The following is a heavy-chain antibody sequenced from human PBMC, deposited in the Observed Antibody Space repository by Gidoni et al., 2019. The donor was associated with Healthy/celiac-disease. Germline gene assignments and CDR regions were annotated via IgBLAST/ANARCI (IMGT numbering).Heavy chain of an antibody. CDR2: ISYDGSNK. CDR1: GFPFSSYA. J-gene: IGHJ6*02. V-gene: IGHV3-30-3*01. CDR3: ARSGVPPNYGMDV. Sequence: QVQLVESGGGVFQPGRSLRLSCAASGFPFSSYAMHWFRQAPGKGLEWVAVISYDGSNKYYADAVKGRFTSSRDNSKNTLYLQMNSLRAEDTAVYYCARSGVPPNYGMDVWGQGTTVTVSS.